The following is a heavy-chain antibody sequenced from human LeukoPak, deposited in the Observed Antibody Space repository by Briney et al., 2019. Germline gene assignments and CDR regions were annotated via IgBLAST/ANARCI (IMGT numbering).Heavy chain of an antibody. D-gene: IGHD3-9*01. CDR3: ARVYYDILTGPDY. J-gene: IGHJ4*02. V-gene: IGHV3-21*01. CDR1: RLTFSHYW. Sequence: GGSLRLSCAASRLTFSHYWMSWVRQAPGKGLEWVSSISSSSSYIYYADSVKGRFTISRDNAKNSLYLQMNSLRAEDTAVYYCARVYYDILTGPDYWGQGTLVTVSS. CDR2: ISSSSSYI.